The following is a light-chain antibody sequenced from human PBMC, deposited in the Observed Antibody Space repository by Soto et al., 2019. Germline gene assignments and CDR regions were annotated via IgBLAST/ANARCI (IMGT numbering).Light chain of an antibody. J-gene: IGKJ4*01. CDR3: QQRSSWPPPT. Sequence: EIVLTQSPGTLSLSPGESATLSCRASRSLDSGQLAWYQQKVGRAPRLLIHDAFMRATGIPDRFSGSGSGTDFTLTIARLEPEDFAVYYCQQRSSWPPPTFGGGTKVEI. CDR1: RSLDSGQ. V-gene: IGKV3D-20*02. CDR2: DAF.